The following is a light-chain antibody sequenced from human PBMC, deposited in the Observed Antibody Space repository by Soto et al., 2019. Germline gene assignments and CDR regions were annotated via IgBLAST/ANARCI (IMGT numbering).Light chain of an antibody. CDR2: EVS. J-gene: IGLJ3*02. CDR3: SSYAGINNWV. V-gene: IGLV2-8*01. CDR1: SSDVGGYNY. Sequence: QSALTQPPSASGSPGQSVTISCTGTSSDVGGYNYVSWYQKYPGKAPKLMIYEVSKRPSGVPGRFSGSKSGNTASLSVSGLQPEDEADYYCSSYAGINNWVFGGGTKLTVL.